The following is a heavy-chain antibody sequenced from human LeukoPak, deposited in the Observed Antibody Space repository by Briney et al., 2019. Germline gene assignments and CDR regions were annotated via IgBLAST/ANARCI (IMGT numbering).Heavy chain of an antibody. V-gene: IGHV5-51*01. CDR2: IYPGDSDT. J-gene: IGHJ3*02. Sequence: GESLKISCKGSGYSFTSYWIGWVRQMPGKGLGWMGIIYPGDSDTRYSPSFQGQVTISADKSISTAYLQWSSLKASDTAMYYCARQNYYDSSGYYGNDAFDIWGQGTMVTVSS. D-gene: IGHD3-22*01. CDR1: GYSFTSYW. CDR3: ARQNYYDSSGYYGNDAFDI.